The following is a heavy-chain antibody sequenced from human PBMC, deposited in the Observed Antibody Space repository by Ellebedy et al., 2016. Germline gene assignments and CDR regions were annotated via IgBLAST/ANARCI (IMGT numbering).Heavy chain of an antibody. CDR3: ATGRVAAPYGAFDI. Sequence: SETLSLTCTVSGGSISSGGYYWSWIRQHPGKGLEWIGYIYYSGSTYYNPSLKSRVTISVDTSKNQFSLKLSSVTAADTAVYYCATGRVAAPYGAFDIWGQGTMVTVSS. J-gene: IGHJ3*02. CDR1: GGSISSGGYY. V-gene: IGHV4-31*03. CDR2: IYYSGST. D-gene: IGHD6-19*01.